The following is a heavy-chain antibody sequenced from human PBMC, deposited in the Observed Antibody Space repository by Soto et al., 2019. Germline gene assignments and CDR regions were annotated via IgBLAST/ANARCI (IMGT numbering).Heavy chain of an antibody. D-gene: IGHD6-19*01. CDR3: AKGGRQWLVTSDFNY. J-gene: IGHJ4*02. CDR1: GFTFIDYP. CDR2: VSHDGRNT. Sequence: VQLVESGGGVVQPGRSLGPSFAASGFTFIDYPRHWVPQAPGKGLEGGAVVSHDGRNTHYADSVKGRFTISRDSSKNTVSLEMTSLRAEDTAVYYCAKGGRQWLVTSDFNYWGQGALVTVSS. V-gene: IGHV3-30*18.